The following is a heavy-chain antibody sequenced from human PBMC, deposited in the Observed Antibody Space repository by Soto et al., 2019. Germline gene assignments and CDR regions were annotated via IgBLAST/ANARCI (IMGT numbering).Heavy chain of an antibody. D-gene: IGHD3-3*01. CDR2: ISSSSSYI. V-gene: IGHV3-21*01. J-gene: IGHJ6*03. CDR1: GFTFSSYS. Sequence: GGSLRLSCAASGFTFSSYSMNWVRQAPGKGLEWVSSISSSSSYIYYADSVKGRFTISRDNAKNSLYLQMNSLRAEDTAVYYCARVERFLEWFPSRYYYYYMDVWGKGTTVTVSS. CDR3: ARVERFLEWFPSRYYYYYMDV.